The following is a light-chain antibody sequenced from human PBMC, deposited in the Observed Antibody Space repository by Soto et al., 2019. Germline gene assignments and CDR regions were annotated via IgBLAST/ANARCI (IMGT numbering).Light chain of an antibody. CDR1: SSDVGAYNF. J-gene: IGLJ1*01. CDR3: MSLTSSNTYV. CDR2: DVA. Sequence: QSVLTQPASVSGSPGQSITISCTGTSSDVGAYNFVSWYQHYPDKAPKVVIYDVANRPSGVSYRFSASKSGNTASLTISWLQAEVEADYYCMSLTSSNTYVFGTGTKVTVL. V-gene: IGLV2-14*03.